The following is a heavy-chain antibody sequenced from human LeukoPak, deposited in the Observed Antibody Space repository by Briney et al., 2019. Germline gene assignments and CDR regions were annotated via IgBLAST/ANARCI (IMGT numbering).Heavy chain of an antibody. CDR3: ANHGRAAGMEY. CDR1: GFTFSSYA. CDR2: ISGSGGST. Sequence: GGSLRLSCAASGFTFSSYAMSWVRQAPGKGLEWVSAISGSGGSTYYADSVKGRFTISRDNSKNTLYLQMNSLRAEDTAVYYCANHGRAAGMEYWGQGTLVTVSS. D-gene: IGHD6-13*01. V-gene: IGHV3-23*01. J-gene: IGHJ4*02.